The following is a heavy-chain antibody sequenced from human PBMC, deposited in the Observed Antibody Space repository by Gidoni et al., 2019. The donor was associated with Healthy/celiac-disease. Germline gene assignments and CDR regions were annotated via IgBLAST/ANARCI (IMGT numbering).Heavy chain of an antibody. D-gene: IGHD2-2*01. CDR2: ISWNSGSI. CDR3: AKALGYCSSTSCYYYGMDV. Sequence: EVQVVESGGGLVKTSRSMRLSCEASGFTFDEYAMHWVRQAPGKGLDWVSGISWNSGSIGYADSVKGRFTISRDNAKNSLYLKMNSLRAEDTALYYCAKALGYCSSTSCYYYGMDVWGQGTTVTVSS. J-gene: IGHJ6*02. CDR1: GFTFDEYA. V-gene: IGHV3-9*01.